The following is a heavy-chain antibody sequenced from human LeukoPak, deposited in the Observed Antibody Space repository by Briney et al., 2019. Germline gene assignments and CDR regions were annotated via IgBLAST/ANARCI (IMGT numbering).Heavy chain of an antibody. CDR2: IYYSGST. CDR1: GGSISSSSYY. V-gene: IGHV4-39*01. D-gene: IGHD3-3*01. CDR3: ASQRITIFGVFIHFDY. J-gene: IGHJ4*02. Sequence: PSETLSLTCTVSGGSISSSSYYWGWIRQPPGKGLEWIGSIYYSGSTYYNPSLKSRVTISVDTPKNQFSLKLSSVTAADTAVYYCASQRITIFGVFIHFDYWGQGTLVTVSS.